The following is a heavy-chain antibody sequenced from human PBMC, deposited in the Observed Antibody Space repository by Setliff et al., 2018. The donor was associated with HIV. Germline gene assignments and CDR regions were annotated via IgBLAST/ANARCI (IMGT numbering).Heavy chain of an antibody. D-gene: IGHD6-13*01. J-gene: IGHJ4*02. CDR2: ISGSGAST. CDR1: GFTFSNYA. V-gene: IGHV3-23*01. Sequence: QPGGSLRLSCAASGFTFSNYAMSWVRQPPEKGLEWVSAISGSGASTYYADSVQGQFTISRDNSKNTLYLQMHSLSTEDTAVYYCAKDRQLVTWTLDYWGQGTLVTVSS. CDR3: AKDRQLVTWTLDY.